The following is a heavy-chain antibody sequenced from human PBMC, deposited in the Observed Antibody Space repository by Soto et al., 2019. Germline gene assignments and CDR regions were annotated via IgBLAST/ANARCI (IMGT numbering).Heavy chain of an antibody. CDR1: GFTFSNAW. Sequence: EVQLVESGGGLVKPGGSLRLSCAASGFTFSNAWMNWVRQAPGKGLEWVGRIKSKTDGGTTDYAAPVKGRFTISRDDSKNTLYLQMNSLKTEVTAVYYCTTDGAYCSGGSCYYYYGMDVLGQGTTVTVSS. V-gene: IGHV3-15*07. D-gene: IGHD2-15*01. CDR2: IKSKTDGGTT. J-gene: IGHJ6*02. CDR3: TTDGAYCSGGSCYYYYGMDV.